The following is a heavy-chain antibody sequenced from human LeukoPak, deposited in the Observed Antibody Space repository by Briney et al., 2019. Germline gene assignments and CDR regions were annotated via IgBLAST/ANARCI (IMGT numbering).Heavy chain of an antibody. Sequence: GASVKVSCKASGYTFTSYGISWVRQAPGQGLEWMGRIIPILGIANYAQKFQGRVTITADKSTSTAYMELSSLRSEDTAVYYCARAFGSGYYFDYWGQGTLVTVSS. CDR3: ARAFGSGYYFDY. D-gene: IGHD3-16*01. V-gene: IGHV1-69*04. J-gene: IGHJ4*02. CDR2: IIPILGIA. CDR1: GYTFTSYG.